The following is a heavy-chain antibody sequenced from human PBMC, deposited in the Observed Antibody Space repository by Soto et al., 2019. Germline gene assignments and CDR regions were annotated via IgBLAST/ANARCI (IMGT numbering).Heavy chain of an antibody. D-gene: IGHD5-12*01. J-gene: IGHJ4*02. CDR1: GYSFTSDW. CDR2: IDPSDSYT. Sequence: GESLKISCKGSGYSFTSDWISWVRQMPGKGLEWMGRIDPSDSYTNYSPSFQGHVTISADKSISTAYLQWSSLKASDTAMYYCAVPQDPGDGYNSYWGQGTLVTVSS. V-gene: IGHV5-10-1*01. CDR3: AVPQDPGDGYNSY.